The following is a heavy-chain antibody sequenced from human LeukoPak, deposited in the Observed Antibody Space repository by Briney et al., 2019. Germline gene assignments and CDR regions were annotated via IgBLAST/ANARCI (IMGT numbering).Heavy chain of an antibody. Sequence: GGSLRLSCAASGFTFSSCSMNWVRQAPGKGLEWVSYISSSSSTIYYADSVKGRFTISRDNAKNSLYLQMNSLRAEDTALYYCARDSRWLQKDYWGQGTLVTVSS. CDR1: GFTFSSCS. V-gene: IGHV3-48*04. CDR3: ARDSRWLQKDY. J-gene: IGHJ4*02. D-gene: IGHD5-24*01. CDR2: ISSSSSTI.